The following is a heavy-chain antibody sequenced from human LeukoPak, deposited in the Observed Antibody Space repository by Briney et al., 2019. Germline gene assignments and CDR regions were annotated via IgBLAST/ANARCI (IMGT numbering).Heavy chain of an antibody. CDR2: ISGSGGST. Sequence: PGGSLRLSCAASGFTFSSYAMSWVRQAPGKGLEWVSAISGSGGSTYYADSVKGRFTISRDNSKNALYLQMNSLRAEDTAVYYCAKAPRSYGDYGWFDPWGQGTLVTVSS. D-gene: IGHD4-17*01. V-gene: IGHV3-23*01. J-gene: IGHJ5*02. CDR3: AKAPRSYGDYGWFDP. CDR1: GFTFSSYA.